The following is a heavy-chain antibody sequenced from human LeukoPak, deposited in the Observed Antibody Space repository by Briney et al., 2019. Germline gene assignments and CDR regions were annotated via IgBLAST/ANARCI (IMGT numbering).Heavy chain of an antibody. V-gene: IGHV4-39*01. Sequence: SETLSLTCTVSGGSISSSIYYWGWIRQPPGKGLEWIGSIYYSGSTYYNPSLKSRVTISVDTSKNQFSLKLSSVTAADTAVYYCARHWNVLLWFGEFPGWFDPWGQGTLVTVSS. CDR2: IYYSGST. CDR3: ARHWNVLLWFGEFPGWFDP. CDR1: GGSISSSIYY. J-gene: IGHJ5*02. D-gene: IGHD3-10*01.